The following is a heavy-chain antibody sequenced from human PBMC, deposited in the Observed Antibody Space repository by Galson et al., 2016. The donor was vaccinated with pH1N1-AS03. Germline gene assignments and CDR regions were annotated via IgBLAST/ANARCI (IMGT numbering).Heavy chain of an antibody. CDR1: GFTFSTYT. J-gene: IGHJ4*02. Sequence: SLRLSCAASGFTFSTYTMHWVRQAPGKGLEWVAYISSSSRFIYYADAMKGRFTISKDSPKNSVYLHMNGLRAEDTAVYYCARDGGDSSGWIDFWGQGTLVSVSS. V-gene: IGHV3-21*01. CDR2: ISSSSRFI. CDR3: ARDGGDSSGWIDF. D-gene: IGHD3-22*01.